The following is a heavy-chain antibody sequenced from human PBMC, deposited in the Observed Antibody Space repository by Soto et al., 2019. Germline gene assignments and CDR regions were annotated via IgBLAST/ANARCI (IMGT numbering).Heavy chain of an antibody. D-gene: IGHD6-13*01. Sequence: QVQLQQWGAGLLKPSETLSLTCAVYGGSFSGYYWSWIRQPPGKGLEWIGEINHSGSTNYNPSLKSRVTISVDTSKNQFSLKLSSVTAADTAMYYCARAKAAENYYYYGMDVWGQGTTVTVSS. V-gene: IGHV4-34*01. CDR2: INHSGST. J-gene: IGHJ6*02. CDR3: ARAKAAENYYYYGMDV. CDR1: GGSFSGYY.